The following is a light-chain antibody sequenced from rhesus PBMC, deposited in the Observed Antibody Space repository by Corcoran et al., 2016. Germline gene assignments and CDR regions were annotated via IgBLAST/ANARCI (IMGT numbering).Light chain of an antibody. Sequence: DIQMTQSPSSLSESVGDRVTITFRASQGIRSFLAWYQPKPGKAPKPLIHYASNFESGVPSRFIGSGSGTEFTLTISSLQPEDFATYYCQQYNSDPYSFGQGTKVEIK. CDR3: QQYNSDPYS. CDR1: QGIRSF. CDR2: YAS. J-gene: IGKJ2*01. V-gene: IGKV1-37*01.